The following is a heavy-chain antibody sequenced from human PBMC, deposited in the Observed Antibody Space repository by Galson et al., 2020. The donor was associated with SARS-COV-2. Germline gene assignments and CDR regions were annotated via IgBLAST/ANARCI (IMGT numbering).Heavy chain of an antibody. D-gene: IGHD3-16*01. J-gene: IGHJ3*02. CDR3: ARARRGNYYDAFDI. Sequence: QLGESLKISCAASGFTFSSYAMHWVRQAPGKGLEWVAVISYDGSNKYYADSVKGRFTISRDNSKNTLYLQMNSLRAEDTAVYYCARARRGNYYDAFDIWGQGTMVTVSS. V-gene: IGHV3-30*04. CDR2: ISYDGSNK. CDR1: GFTFSSYA.